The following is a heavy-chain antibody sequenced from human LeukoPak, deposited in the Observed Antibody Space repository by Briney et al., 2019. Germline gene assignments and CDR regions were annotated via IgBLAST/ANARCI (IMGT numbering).Heavy chain of an antibody. V-gene: IGHV4-59*01. J-gene: IGHJ4*02. CDR3: ARVRPPTNIVVVPAASGGYYFDY. CDR2: IYYSGST. Sequence: SETLSLTCTVSGGSISSYYWSWIRQPPGKGLEWIGYIYYSGSTNYNPSLKSRVTISVDTSKNQFSLKLSSVTAADTAVYYCARVRPPTNIVVVPAASGGYYFDYWGQGTLVTVSS. CDR1: GGSISSYY. D-gene: IGHD2-2*01.